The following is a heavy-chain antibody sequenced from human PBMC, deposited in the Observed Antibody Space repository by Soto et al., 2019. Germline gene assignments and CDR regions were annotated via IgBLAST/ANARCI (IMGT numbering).Heavy chain of an antibody. CDR3: AKLVESGDSFDL. CDR1: GFTFRSHA. J-gene: IGHJ3*01. Sequence: QALLVESGGGVVQSGTSLRLSCEASGFTFRSHAMHWVRRTPGKGLEWVAVIPYDATIQSYADSVKGRFTISRDNSDNTLFLQVHGLRVDDTAVYFCAKLVESGDSFDLWGPGTVVTVSS. V-gene: IGHV3-30*18. CDR2: IPYDATIQ. D-gene: IGHD3-10*01.